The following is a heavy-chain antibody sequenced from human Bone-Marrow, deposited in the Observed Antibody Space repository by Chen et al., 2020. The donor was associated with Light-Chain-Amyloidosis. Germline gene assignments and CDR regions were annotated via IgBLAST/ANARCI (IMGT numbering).Heavy chain of an antibody. V-gene: IGHV3-9*01. CDR1: GFTFDDYA. Sequence: LVESGGGLVQPGRSLILSCAASGFTFDDYAMHWVRQAPGKGLEWVSGISWNSGSIGYADSVKGRFTISRDNAKNSLYLQMNSLRAEDTALYYCAKSSYSSSFFLDAFDIWGQGTMVTVSS. D-gene: IGHD6-13*01. CDR2: ISWNSGSI. J-gene: IGHJ3*02. CDR3: AKSSYSSSFFLDAFDI.